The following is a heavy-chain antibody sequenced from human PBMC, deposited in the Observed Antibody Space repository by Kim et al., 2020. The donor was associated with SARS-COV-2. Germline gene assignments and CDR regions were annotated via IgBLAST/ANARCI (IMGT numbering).Heavy chain of an antibody. J-gene: IGHJ4*02. D-gene: IGHD2-15*01. CDR3: ARKYCSGGSCSYFDY. Sequence: NPAPTSRVTISVDTSKDQFTLKLGPVTAADTAVYYCARKYCSGGSCSYFDYWGQGTLVTVSS. V-gene: IGHV4-31*02.